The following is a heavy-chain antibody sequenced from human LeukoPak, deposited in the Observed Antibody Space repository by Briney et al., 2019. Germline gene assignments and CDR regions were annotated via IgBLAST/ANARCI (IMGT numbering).Heavy chain of an antibody. J-gene: IGHJ4*02. Sequence: GRSLRLSCSASGFTFDDYAVSWFRQAPGEGLEWVGFIRCKAFGGTPEYAVSVRGRFTISRDDSKSIAYLQMNSLKTEDTAVYYCTRNTVTVHFDYWSQGTLVTVSS. CDR1: GFTFDDYA. D-gene: IGHD4-17*01. CDR3: TRNTVTVHFDY. CDR2: IRCKAFGGTP. V-gene: IGHV3-49*03.